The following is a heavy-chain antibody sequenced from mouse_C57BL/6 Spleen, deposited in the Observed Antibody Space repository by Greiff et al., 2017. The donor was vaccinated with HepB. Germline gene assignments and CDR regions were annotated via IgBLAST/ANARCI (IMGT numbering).Heavy chain of an antibody. CDR2: INPGSGGT. J-gene: IGHJ2*01. D-gene: IGHD2-10*01. V-gene: IGHV1-54*01. CDR1: GYAFTNYL. CDR3: ARSRLLRDYFDY. Sequence: QVQLQQSGAELVRPGTSVKVSCKASGYAFTNYLIEWVKQRPGQGLEWIGVINPGSGGTNYNEKFKGKATLTADKSSSTAYMQLSSRTSEDSAVYFCARSRLLRDYFDYWGQGTTLTVSS.